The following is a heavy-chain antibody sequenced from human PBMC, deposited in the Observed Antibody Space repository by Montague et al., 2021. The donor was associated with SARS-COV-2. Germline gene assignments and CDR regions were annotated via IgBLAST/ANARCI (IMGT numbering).Heavy chain of an antibody. J-gene: IGHJ6*02. CDR2: INWNGGST. Sequence: YRRLSCAASGFTFGDYGMSWVRQAPGKGLEWVSGINWNGGSTGYADSVKGRFTISRDNAKNSLYLQMNSLRAEDTALYYCARVMSGYSGYDLRLIYYYHGMDVWGQGTTVTVSS. CDR1: GFTFGDYG. V-gene: IGHV3-20*04. D-gene: IGHD5-12*01. CDR3: ARVMSGYSGYDLRLIYYYHGMDV.